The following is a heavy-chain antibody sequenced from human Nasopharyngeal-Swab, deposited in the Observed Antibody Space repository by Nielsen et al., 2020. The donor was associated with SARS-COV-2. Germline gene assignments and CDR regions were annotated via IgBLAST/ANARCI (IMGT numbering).Heavy chain of an antibody. V-gene: IGHV3-49*02. Sequence: WIRQPPGKGLEWVGFIRSKAYGGTTEYAASVKGRFTISRDDSKSIAYLQMNSLKTEDTAVYYCTRGPGKYGSSWYTDYWGQGTLVTVSS. CDR3: TRGPGKYGSSWYTDY. J-gene: IGHJ4*02. CDR2: IRSKAYGGTT. D-gene: IGHD6-13*01.